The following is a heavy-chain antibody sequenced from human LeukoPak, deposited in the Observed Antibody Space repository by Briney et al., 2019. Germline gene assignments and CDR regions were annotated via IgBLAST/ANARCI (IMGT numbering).Heavy chain of an antibody. Sequence: SETLSLTCAVSGYAISSGYYWGWIRQPPGKGLEWIGSIYHSGSTYYNPSLKSRVTISVDTSKNQFSLKLSSVTAADTAVYYCLLYVGFIDYGGQGTLVTVSS. D-gene: IGHD2-2*02. CDR2: IYHSGST. J-gene: IGHJ4*02. CDR1: GYAISSGYY. V-gene: IGHV4-38-2*01. CDR3: LLYVGFIDY.